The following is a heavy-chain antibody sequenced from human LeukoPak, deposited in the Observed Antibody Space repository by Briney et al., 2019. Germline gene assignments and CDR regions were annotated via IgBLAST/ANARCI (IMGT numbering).Heavy chain of an antibody. Sequence: SGPTLVNPTETLTLTCTVSGFSLSNARMGVSWIRQPPGKALEWLSHVFSNDEKSYSTSLKSRLTISKDTSKSQVVLTMTNMDPVDTATYYCARILREPFNWFDPWGQGTLVTASS. CDR1: GFSLSNARMG. CDR2: VFSNDEK. J-gene: IGHJ5*02. V-gene: IGHV2-26*01. CDR3: ARILREPFNWFDP.